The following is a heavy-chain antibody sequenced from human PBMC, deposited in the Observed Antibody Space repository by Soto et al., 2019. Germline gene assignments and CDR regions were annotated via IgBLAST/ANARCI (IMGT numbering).Heavy chain of an antibody. CDR2: IYYSGSK. V-gene: IGHV4-61*01. J-gene: IGHJ4*02. CDR1: GGSVRTGSNY. Sequence: PPETPSLTGNLSGGSVRTGSNYWSVIRHPPGKGLEWIGYIYYSGSKNYNPSLKRRVTISVETSKNQFSLKLSSVTASDTAVYYCERLNPRRCFDSWGQGTLVTVSS. CDR3: ERLNPRRCFDS.